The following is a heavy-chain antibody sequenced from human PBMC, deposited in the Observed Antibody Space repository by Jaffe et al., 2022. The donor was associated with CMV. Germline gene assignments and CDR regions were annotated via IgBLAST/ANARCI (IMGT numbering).Heavy chain of an antibody. V-gene: IGHV3-21*01. D-gene: IGHD2-21*01. CDR1: GIIFSDYT. Sequence: EVQVAESGGGLVKPGGSLRLSCAVSGIIFSDYTMNWFRQAPGKGLEWVSSIGSSGSDTYYADSVKGRFTISRDNAKNSLYLQMSSLRAEDTAVYSCARLKMVVGVPTNAFDLWGQGTMVTVSS. CDR2: IGSSGSDT. CDR3: ARLKMVVGVPTNAFDL. J-gene: IGHJ3*01.